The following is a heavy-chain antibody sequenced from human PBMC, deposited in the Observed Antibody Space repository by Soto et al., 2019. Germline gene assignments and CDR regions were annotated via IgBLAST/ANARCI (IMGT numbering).Heavy chain of an antibody. V-gene: IGHV3-33*01. J-gene: IGHJ6*02. CDR1: GFTFSSDG. D-gene: IGHD2-2*01. Sequence: QVQLVESGGGVVQPGRSLRLSCAASGFTFSSDGMHWVRQAPGKGLERVAVIWYDGSNKYYADSVKGRFTISRDNSKKTLYLQMESLRAVDTAVYYCATLTRVVPAATLGNYHYGMDVWCQGTTVTVSS. CDR2: IWYDGSNK. CDR3: ATLTRVVPAATLGNYHYGMDV.